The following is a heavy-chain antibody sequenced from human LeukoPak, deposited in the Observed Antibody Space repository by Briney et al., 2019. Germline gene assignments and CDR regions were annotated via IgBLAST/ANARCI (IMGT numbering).Heavy chain of an antibody. CDR2: INHSGST. J-gene: IGHJ4*02. Sequence: PSETLSLTCTVSGGSISSGSYYWSWIRQPPGKGLEWIGEINHSGSTNYNPSLKSRVTISVDTSKNQFSLKLSSVTAADTAVYYCARGGSTSTLGYWGQGTLVTVSS. CDR1: GGSISSGSYY. CDR3: ARGGSTSTLGY. V-gene: IGHV4-39*07. D-gene: IGHD2-2*01.